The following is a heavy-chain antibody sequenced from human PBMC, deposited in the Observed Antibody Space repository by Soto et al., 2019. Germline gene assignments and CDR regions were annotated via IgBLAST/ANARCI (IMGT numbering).Heavy chain of an antibody. V-gene: IGHV3-64D*06. D-gene: IGHD1-26*01. CDR1: GFTFSSYA. J-gene: IGHJ5*02. CDR3: GKARSYYENWFDP. Sequence: PGGSLRLSCSASGFTFSSYAMHWVRQAPGKGLEYVSAISSNGGSTYYADSVKGRFTISRDNSKNTLYLQMSSLRAEDTAVYYWGKARSYYENWFDPWGQGTRVTVSS. CDR2: ISSNGGST.